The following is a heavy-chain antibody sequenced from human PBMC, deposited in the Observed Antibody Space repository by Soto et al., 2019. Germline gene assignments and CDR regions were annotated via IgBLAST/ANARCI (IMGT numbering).Heavy chain of an antibody. CDR2: IIPIFGTT. CDR3: ARDPRQDCSGETCYYS. CDR1: GGTLSSYV. V-gene: IGHV1-69*01. D-gene: IGHD2-15*01. J-gene: IGHJ4*02. Sequence: QVQLVQSAAEVKKPRSSVKVSCKASGGTLSSYVISWVRQAPGQGLEWMGGIIPIFGTTTYGEKFQGRVTITADESTSTTYMELSSLKSEDTAVYYCARDPRQDCSGETCYYSWGQGTLVTVSS.